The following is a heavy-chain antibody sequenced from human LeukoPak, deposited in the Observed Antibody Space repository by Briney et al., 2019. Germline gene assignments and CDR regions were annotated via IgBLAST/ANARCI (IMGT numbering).Heavy chain of an antibody. J-gene: IGHJ1*01. V-gene: IGHV4-59*08. CDR2: FHYSGST. CDR1: GASVSNYY. D-gene: IGHD2-15*01. CDR3: ARHHDGGPKLRLDF. Sequence: PSETLSLTCRVSGASVSNYYWRWTRHSPGKGLEWIGFFHYSGSTNYNSALNSRVTTSIDTSMNHLSLTLVSVTAADTAVYFCARHHDGGPKLRLDFWGLGVLVTVSS.